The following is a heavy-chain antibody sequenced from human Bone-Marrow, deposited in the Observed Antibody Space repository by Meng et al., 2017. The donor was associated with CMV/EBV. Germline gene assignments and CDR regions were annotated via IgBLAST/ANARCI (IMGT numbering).Heavy chain of an antibody. J-gene: IGHJ4*02. CDR3: ARDPPHQSLAYYFDY. Sequence: GGSLRLSCAASGFTFSSYEMNWVRQAPGKGLEWVSYISSSGSTIYYADSVKGRFTISRDNAKNSLYLQMNSLRAEDTAVYYCARDPPHQSLAYYFDYWGQGTLVTVSS. CDR1: GFTFSSYE. CDR2: ISSSGSTI. V-gene: IGHV3-48*03. D-gene: IGHD6-19*01.